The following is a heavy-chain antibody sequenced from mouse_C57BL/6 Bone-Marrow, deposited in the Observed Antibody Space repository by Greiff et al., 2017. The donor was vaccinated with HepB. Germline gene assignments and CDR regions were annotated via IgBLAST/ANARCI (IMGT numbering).Heavy chain of an antibody. V-gene: IGHV14-2*01. CDR2: IDPEDGET. Sequence: VQLQQSGAELVKPGASVKLSCTASGFNIKDYYMHWVKQRTEQGLEWIGRIDPEDGETKYAPKFQGKATIPADTSSNTAYLQLSSLTSEDTAVYYCAIPTVVATEYYAMGYWGQGASVTVSS. J-gene: IGHJ4*01. CDR3: AIPTVVATEYYAMGY. D-gene: IGHD1-1*01. CDR1: GFNIKDYY.